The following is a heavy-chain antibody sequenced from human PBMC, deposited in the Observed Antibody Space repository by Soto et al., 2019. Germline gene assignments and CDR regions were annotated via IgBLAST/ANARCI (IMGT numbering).Heavy chain of an antibody. V-gene: IGHV1-69*13. CDR3: ARTVVVPAAILGYYYYYGMDV. CDR2: IIPIFGTA. J-gene: IGHJ6*02. CDR1: GGTFSSYT. Sequence: SVKVSCKASGGTFSSYTISWVRQAPGQGLEWMGGIIPIFGTANYAQKFQGRVTITADESTSTAYMELSSLRSEDTAVYYCARTVVVPAAILGYYYYYGMDVWGQGTTVTVSS. D-gene: IGHD2-2*02.